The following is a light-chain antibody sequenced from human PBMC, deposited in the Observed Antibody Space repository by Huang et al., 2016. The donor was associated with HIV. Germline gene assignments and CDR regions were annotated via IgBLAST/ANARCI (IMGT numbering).Light chain of an antibody. J-gene: IGKJ1*01. CDR2: GAF. V-gene: IGKV3D-15*01. Sequence: EIVMTQSPATLSVFPGDRATLSCRASQTVNNNLAWYQQKPGQAPRLLIYGAFTRATGIPFRFSAGGSGTEFTLAISSLQSEDFAVYYCQQYNNWPPWTFGQGTKVEIK. CDR3: QQYNNWPPWT. CDR1: QTVNNN.